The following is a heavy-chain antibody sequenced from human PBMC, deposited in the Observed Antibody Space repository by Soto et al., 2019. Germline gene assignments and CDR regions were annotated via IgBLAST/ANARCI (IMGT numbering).Heavy chain of an antibody. J-gene: IGHJ6*02. CDR2: IIPIFGTA. V-gene: IGHV1-69*12. Sequence: QVQLVQSGAEVKKPGSSVKVSCKASGGTFSSYAISWVRQAPGQGLEWMGGIIPIFGTADYAQKFQGRVTITADDSTSTASMELSSLRSEDTAVYYCALHYGSGSNYYYYGMDVWGQGTTVTVSS. CDR3: ALHYGSGSNYYYYGMDV. CDR1: GGTFSSYA. D-gene: IGHD3-10*01.